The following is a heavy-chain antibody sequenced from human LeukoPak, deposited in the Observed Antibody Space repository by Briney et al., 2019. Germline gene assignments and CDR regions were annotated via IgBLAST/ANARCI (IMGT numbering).Heavy chain of an antibody. CDR2: ISSSGSTI. Sequence: GGSLRLSCAASGFTFSDYYMSWIRQAPGKGLEWVSYISSSGSTIYYTDSVKGRFTISRDNAKNSLYLQMNSLRAEDTAVYYCARGGYSGYDLNAFDIWGQGTMVTVSS. J-gene: IGHJ3*02. CDR1: GFTFSDYY. V-gene: IGHV3-11*04. CDR3: ARGGYSGYDLNAFDI. D-gene: IGHD5-12*01.